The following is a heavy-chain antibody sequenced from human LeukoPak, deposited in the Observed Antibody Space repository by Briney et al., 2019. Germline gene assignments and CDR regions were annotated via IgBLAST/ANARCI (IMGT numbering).Heavy chain of an antibody. J-gene: IGHJ4*02. CDR3: ARDGANYDFWSGYYLH. V-gene: IGHV3-23*01. CDR2: ISGSGGST. CDR1: GFTFSSYA. D-gene: IGHD3-3*01. Sequence: GGSLRLSCAASGFTFSSYAMSWVRQAPGKGLEWVSAISGSGGSTYYADSVKGRFTISRDNSKNTLYLQMNSLRAEDTAVYYCARDGANYDFWSGYYLHWGQGALVTVYS.